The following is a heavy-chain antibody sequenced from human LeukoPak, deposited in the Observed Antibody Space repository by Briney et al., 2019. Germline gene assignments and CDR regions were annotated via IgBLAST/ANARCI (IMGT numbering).Heavy chain of an antibody. J-gene: IGHJ1*01. CDR3: LYGGYFQH. V-gene: IGHV3-9*01. D-gene: IGHD3-16*01. CDR1: GFTFYDYA. CDR2: ISWNSGSI. Sequence: GGSLRLSCAASGFTFYDYAMHWVRQAPGKGLEWVSGISWNSGSIGYADSVKGRFTISRDNAKNSLYLQMNSLRAEDTAVYFCLYGGYFQHWGQGTLVTVSS.